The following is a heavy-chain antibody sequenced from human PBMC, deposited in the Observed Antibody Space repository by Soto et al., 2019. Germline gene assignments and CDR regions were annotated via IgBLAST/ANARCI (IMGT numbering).Heavy chain of an antibody. CDR1: GFTFSSYA. D-gene: IGHD3-22*01. CDR3: ARDIDDSSGYYYVSAY. J-gene: IGHJ4*02. V-gene: IGHV3-30-3*01. Sequence: PGGSLRLSCAASGFTFSSYAMHWVRQAPGKGLEWVAVISYDGSNKYYADSVKGRFTISRDNSKNTLYLQMNSLRAEDTAVYYCARDIDDSSGYYYVSAYWGQGTLVTVSS. CDR2: ISYDGSNK.